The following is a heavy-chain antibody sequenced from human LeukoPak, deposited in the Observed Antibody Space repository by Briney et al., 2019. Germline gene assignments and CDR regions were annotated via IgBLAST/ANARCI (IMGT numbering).Heavy chain of an antibody. CDR3: TRDAEYSSSLTE. V-gene: IGHV3-21*01. D-gene: IGHD6-6*01. CDR2: ISSSSYI. Sequence: GGSLRLSCAASGFTLSSHTLNWVRQAPGKGLEWVSSISSSSYIYYADSVKGRFTISRDNTKKSLYLQMNSLRVEDTAVYYCTRDAEYSSSLTEWGQGTLVTVSS. J-gene: IGHJ4*02. CDR1: GFTLSSHT.